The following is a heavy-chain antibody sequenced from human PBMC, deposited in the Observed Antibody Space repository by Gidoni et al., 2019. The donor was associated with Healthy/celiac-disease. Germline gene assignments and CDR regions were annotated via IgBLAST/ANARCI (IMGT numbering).Heavy chain of an antibody. D-gene: IGHD3-3*01. CDR1: GYSISSGYY. CDR3: ARSDTIFGVVIGDY. J-gene: IGHJ4*02. Sequence: QVQLQESGPGLVKPSETLSLTCTVSGYSISSGYYWGWIRQPPGKGLEWIGSIYHSGSTYYNPSLKSRVTISVDTSKNQFSLKLSSVTAADTAVYYCARSDTIFGVVIGDYWGQGTLVTVSS. CDR2: IYHSGST. V-gene: IGHV4-38-2*02.